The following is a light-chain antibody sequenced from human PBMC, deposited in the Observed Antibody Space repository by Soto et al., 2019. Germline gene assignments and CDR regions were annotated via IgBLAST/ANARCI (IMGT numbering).Light chain of an antibody. CDR2: AAS. V-gene: IGKV1-39*01. J-gene: IGKJ2*02. Sequence: DIQMTQSPSSLSASVGDRVTITCRASQSISSYLNWYQQKPGKAPKLLIYAASSLQSGVPSRFSGSGSGTDFTLTISSLQPEDFATYYCLQDYTYPSTFGQGTKLEI. CDR3: LQDYTYPST. CDR1: QSISSY.